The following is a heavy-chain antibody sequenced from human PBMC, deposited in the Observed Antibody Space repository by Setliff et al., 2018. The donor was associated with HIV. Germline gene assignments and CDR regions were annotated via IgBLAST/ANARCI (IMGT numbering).Heavy chain of an antibody. J-gene: IGHJ4*02. V-gene: IGHV3-30*02. D-gene: IGHD7-27*01. CDR2: IHYDGTSK. Sequence: GGSLRLSCAASGFTFSSYGMHWVRQAPGKGLEWVAYIHYDGTSKHYLDSVKGRFTISRDNAKNSLYLQMNSLRAEDTAVYYCVRHKDRWGAIDYWGQGTLVTVSS. CDR1: GFTFSSYG. CDR3: VRHKDRWGAIDY.